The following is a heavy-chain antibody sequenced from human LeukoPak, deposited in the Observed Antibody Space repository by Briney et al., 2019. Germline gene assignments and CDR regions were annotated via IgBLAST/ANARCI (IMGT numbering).Heavy chain of an antibody. CDR3: ARKGYGGRKVHAFDL. Sequence: SETLSLTCTVSGAAVSRNFWNGMRQVPGKGLEWIGDIYHSGSTNYNPTLKSRVTMSVDTSKNKFSLRLSSVTAADTAVYNCARKGYGGRKVHAFDLWGQGTRVTVSS. D-gene: IGHD4-23*01. CDR1: GAAVSRNF. J-gene: IGHJ3*01. V-gene: IGHV4-59*02. CDR2: IYHSGST.